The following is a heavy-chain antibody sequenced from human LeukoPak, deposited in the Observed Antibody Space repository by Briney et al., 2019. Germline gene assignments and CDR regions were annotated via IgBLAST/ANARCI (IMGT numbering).Heavy chain of an antibody. D-gene: IGHD3-22*01. CDR3: ARDISSGDY. V-gene: IGHV1-2*06. Sequence: SVKVSYXACGYSLNDYYMHWVRQAPGQGVAGMGRINPNSGGTNYAQKFQGRVTMTRDTSISTAYMELSRLRSDDTAVYYCARDISSGDYWGQGTLVTVSS. J-gene: IGHJ4*02. CDR2: INPNSGGT. CDR1: GYSLNDYY.